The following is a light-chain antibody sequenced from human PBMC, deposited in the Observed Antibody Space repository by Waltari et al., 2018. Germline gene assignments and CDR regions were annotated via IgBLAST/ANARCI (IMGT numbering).Light chain of an antibody. Sequence: ENVLTQSPATLSLSPGEAATLSCRASQNVGNSLAWYQHKPGQAPRLLIYDAANRASGIPARFSGSGSGTDLTLTISSLEPDDFAVYYCQQRSNWHTFGQGTRLEIK. J-gene: IGKJ2*01. V-gene: IGKV3-11*01. CDR2: DAA. CDR3: QQRSNWHT. CDR1: QNVGNS.